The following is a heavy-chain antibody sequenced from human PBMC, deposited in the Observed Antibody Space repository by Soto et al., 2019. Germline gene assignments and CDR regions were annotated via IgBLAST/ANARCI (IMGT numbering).Heavy chain of an antibody. D-gene: IGHD3-16*01. CDR2: NNPNSGGT. CDR1: GYTFTGYY. Sequence: ASVKVSCKASGYTFTGYYMHWVRQAPGQGIEWKGWNNPNSGGTNYAQKLQGWVTKTRDTSISTSYMELSRLSSDVTVLYYCARGRGIEYVDPAFDPWGQGTLVTVSS. J-gene: IGHJ5*02. CDR3: ARGRGIEYVDPAFDP. V-gene: IGHV1-2*04.